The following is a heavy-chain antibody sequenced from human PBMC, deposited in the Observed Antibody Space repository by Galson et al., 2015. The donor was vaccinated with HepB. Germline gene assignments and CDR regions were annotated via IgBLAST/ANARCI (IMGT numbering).Heavy chain of an antibody. CDR1: GLTFSDYF. V-gene: IGHV3-72*01. Sequence: SLRLSCAASGLTFSDYFVDWVRQAPGKGLEWVGRTGNRGGTYTTQYAASVKGRFTISRDDSKNSMDLQMSSLKTGDTALYYCAIVRGAYSYWGQGTLVTVSS. J-gene: IGHJ4*02. CDR3: AIVRGAYSY. D-gene: IGHD5-24*01. CDR2: TGNRGGTYTT.